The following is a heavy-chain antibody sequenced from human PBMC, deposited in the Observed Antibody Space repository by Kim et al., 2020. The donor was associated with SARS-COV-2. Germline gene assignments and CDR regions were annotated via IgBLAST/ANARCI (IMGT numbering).Heavy chain of an antibody. V-gene: IGHV3-74*01. J-gene: IGHJ4*02. Sequence: ADSVKGRFTISRDNAKNTLYLQMNSLRAEDTAVYYCARDRGIVVAYYFDYWGQGTLVTVSS. CDR3: ARDRGIVVAYYFDY. D-gene: IGHD3-22*01.